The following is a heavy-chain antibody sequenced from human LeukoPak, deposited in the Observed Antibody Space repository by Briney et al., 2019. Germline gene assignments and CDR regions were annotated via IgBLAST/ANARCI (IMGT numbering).Heavy chain of an antibody. CDR3: ARLRYHYDFWSGYQGYYGMDV. CDR1: GYTFTSYD. Sequence: ASVKVSCKASGYTFTSYDINWVRQATGQEPEWMGWMNPNSGNTGYAQKFQGRVTMTRNTSISTAYMELSSLRSEDTAVYYCARLRYHYDFWSGYQGYYGMDVWGQGTTVTVSS. CDR2: MNPNSGNT. V-gene: IGHV1-8*01. D-gene: IGHD3-3*01. J-gene: IGHJ6*02.